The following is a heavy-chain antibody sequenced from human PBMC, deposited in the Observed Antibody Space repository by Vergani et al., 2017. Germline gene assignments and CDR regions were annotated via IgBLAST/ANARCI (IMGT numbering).Heavy chain of an antibody. CDR2: LNTNTGNP. Sequence: QVQLVQSGSELEKPGASVKVSCKASGYTFTNYAMNWVRQATGQGLEWMGWLNTNTGNPTYAQGFTGRFVFSLDTSVSTAYLHISSLKAEDTAMYYCAKDRIQLWTAADIFDIWGQGTMVTVSS. CDR1: GYTFTNYA. CDR3: AKDRIQLWTAADIFDI. D-gene: IGHD7-27*01. V-gene: IGHV7-4-1*02. J-gene: IGHJ3*02.